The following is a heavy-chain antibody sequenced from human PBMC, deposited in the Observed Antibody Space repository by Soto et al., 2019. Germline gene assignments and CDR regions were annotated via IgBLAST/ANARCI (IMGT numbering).Heavy chain of an antibody. CDR2: INHSGST. CDR1: GGSFSDYY. J-gene: IGHJ3*02. V-gene: IGHV4-34*01. D-gene: IGHD2-15*01. CDR3: ATVCGCSGGCQDAFDI. Sequence: QVQLQQWGAGLLKPSETLSLTCAVYGGSFSDYYWSWIRQPPGEGLEWIGEINHSGSTNYNPSLKSRVTISVDTSKNQFSLKLSSVTAADTAVYYCATVCGCSGGCQDAFDIWGQGSMVTVSS.